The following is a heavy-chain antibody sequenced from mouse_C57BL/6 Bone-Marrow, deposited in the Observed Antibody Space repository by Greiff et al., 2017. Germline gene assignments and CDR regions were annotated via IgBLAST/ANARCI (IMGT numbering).Heavy chain of an antibody. CDR3: ARDSNWDPTFAY. CDR1: GFTFSSYA. Sequence: EVHLVESGGGLVKPGGSLKLSCAASGFTFSSYAMSWVRQTPEKRLEWVATISDGGSYTYYPDNVKGRFTISRDNAKNNLYLQMSHLKSEDTAMYYCARDSNWDPTFAYWGQGTLVTVSA. CDR2: ISDGGSYT. V-gene: IGHV5-4*01. D-gene: IGHD4-1*01. J-gene: IGHJ3*01.